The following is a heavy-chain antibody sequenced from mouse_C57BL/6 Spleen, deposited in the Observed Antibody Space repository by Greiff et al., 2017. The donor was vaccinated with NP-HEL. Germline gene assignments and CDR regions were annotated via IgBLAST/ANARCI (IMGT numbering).Heavy chain of an antibody. J-gene: IGHJ4*01. Sequence: QVQLQQSGPELVKPGASVKISCKASGYAFSSSWMNWVKQRPGKGLEWIGRIYPGDGDTNYNGKFKGKATLTADKSSSTAYMRLSSLTSEDSAVYFCARGGWEYAMDYWGQGTSVTVSS. CDR2: IYPGDGDT. CDR1: GYAFSSSW. V-gene: IGHV1-82*01. CDR3: ARGGWEYAMDY. D-gene: IGHD3-3*01.